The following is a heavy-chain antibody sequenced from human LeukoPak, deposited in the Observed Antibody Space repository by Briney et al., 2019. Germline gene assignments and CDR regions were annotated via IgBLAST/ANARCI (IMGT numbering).Heavy chain of an antibody. CDR3: ARERGDIVVVPAPARANWFDP. V-gene: IGHV3-21*01. J-gene: IGHJ5*02. Sequence: PGGSLRLSCAASGFTFSNYAMSWVRRAPGKGLEWVSSISSSSSYIYYADSVKGRFTISRDNAKNSLYLQMNSLRAEDTAVYYCARERGDIVVVPAPARANWFDPWGQGTLVTISS. D-gene: IGHD2-2*01. CDR2: ISSSSSYI. CDR1: GFTFSNYA.